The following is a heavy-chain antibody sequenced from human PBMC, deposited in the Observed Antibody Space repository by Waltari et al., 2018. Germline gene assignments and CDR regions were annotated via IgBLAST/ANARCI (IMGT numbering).Heavy chain of an antibody. CDR1: GGSFRQSY. Sequence: QVQLQQWGAGLLKPSETLSLTCTVHGGSFRQSYWSWIRQPPGKGLQWIGEIKNSGISNYDPSLKGRVTISVDTPKNQLSLEMSSVTAADTAVYYCARGLYQYGSGHYYGYWGQGALVTVSS. D-gene: IGHD3-10*01. V-gene: IGHV4-34*01. CDR2: IKNSGIS. CDR3: ARGLYQYGSGHYYGY. J-gene: IGHJ4*02.